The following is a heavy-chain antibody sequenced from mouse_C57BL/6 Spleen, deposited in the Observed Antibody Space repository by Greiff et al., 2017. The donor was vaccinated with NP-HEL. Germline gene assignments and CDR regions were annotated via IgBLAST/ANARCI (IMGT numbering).Heavy chain of an antibody. CDR1: GFTFSDYY. D-gene: IGHD1-1*01. V-gene: IGHV5-16*01. Sequence: EVNVVESEGGLVQPGSSMKLSCTASGFTFSDYYMAWVRQVPEKGLEWVANINYDGSSTYYLDSLKSRFIISRDNAKNILYLQMSSLKSEDTATYYCARDYYGSGYFDVWGTGTTVTVSS. CDR3: ARDYYGSGYFDV. J-gene: IGHJ1*03. CDR2: INYDGSST.